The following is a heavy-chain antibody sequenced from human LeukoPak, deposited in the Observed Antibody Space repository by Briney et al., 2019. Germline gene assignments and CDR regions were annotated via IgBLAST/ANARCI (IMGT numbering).Heavy chain of an antibody. CDR2: IYTSGST. D-gene: IGHD3-22*01. V-gene: IGHV4-61*02. CDR1: GGSISSGSYY. Sequence: PSETLSLTCTVSGGSISSGSYYWSWIRQPAGKGLEWIGRIYTSGSTNYNPSLKSRVTISVDTSKNQFSLKLSSVTAADTAVYYCARPIPHYYDSIQGAFDIWGQGTMVTVSS. J-gene: IGHJ3*02. CDR3: ARPIPHYYDSIQGAFDI.